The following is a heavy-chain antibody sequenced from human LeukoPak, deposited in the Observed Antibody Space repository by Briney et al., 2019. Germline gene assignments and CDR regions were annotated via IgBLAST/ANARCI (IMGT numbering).Heavy chain of an antibody. CDR1: GFTFSSYW. D-gene: IGHD3-3*01. CDR2: IKQDGSEK. V-gene: IGHV3-7*01. CDR3: ARDQGYDFWSGYSS. J-gene: IGHJ4*02. Sequence: GGSLRLSCAASGFTFSSYWMSWVRQAPGKGLEWVANIKQDGSEKYYVDSVKGRFTISRDNAKNSLYLQMNSLRAEDTAVYYCARDQGYDFWSGYSSWGQGTLVTVSS.